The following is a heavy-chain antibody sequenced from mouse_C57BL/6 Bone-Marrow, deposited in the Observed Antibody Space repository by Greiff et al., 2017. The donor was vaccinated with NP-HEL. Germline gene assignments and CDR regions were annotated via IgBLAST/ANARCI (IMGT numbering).Heavy chain of an antibody. V-gene: IGHV5-17*01. CDR2: ISSGSSTI. D-gene: IGHD1-1*01. Sequence: EVQLVESGGGLVKPGGSLKLSCAASGFTFSDYGMHWVRQAPEKGLEWVVYISSGSSTIYYADTVKGRFTISRDNAKNTLFLQMTSLRSEETAMYYCAKYYYGSSYWYFDVWGTGTTVTVSS. CDR3: AKYYYGSSYWYFDV. J-gene: IGHJ1*03. CDR1: GFTFSDYG.